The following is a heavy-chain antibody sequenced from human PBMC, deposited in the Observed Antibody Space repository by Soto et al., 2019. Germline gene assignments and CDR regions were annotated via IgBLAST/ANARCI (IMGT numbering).Heavy chain of an antibody. J-gene: IGHJ4*02. D-gene: IGHD3-22*01. CDR1: GFTFGSYA. CDR2: AGPSGPST. Sequence: LRLSCSASGFTFGSYAMSWVRLAPGKGLEWVSVAGPSGPSTFYADSVRGRFTISRDNVENTLYLQMNSLRVADTALYFCARTYYYDSTGYYRTFDYWGQGTLVTVSS. CDR3: ARTYYYDSTGYYRTFDY. V-gene: IGHV3-23*01.